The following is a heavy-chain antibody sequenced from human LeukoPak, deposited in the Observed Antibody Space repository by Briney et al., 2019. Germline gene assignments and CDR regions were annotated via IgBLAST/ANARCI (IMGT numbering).Heavy chain of an antibody. CDR2: IYYSGAT. CDR1: GGSISNYY. Sequence: SETLSLTCTVSGGSISNYYWSWIRQPPEKGLEWIGHIYYSGATKYNPSLKSRITISVDTSKNQFSLMLSSVTAADTAVYYCARFGITVVRGGKYYFDYWGQGTLVTVSS. V-gene: IGHV4-59*08. J-gene: IGHJ4*02. CDR3: ARFGITVVRGGKYYFDY. D-gene: IGHD3-10*01.